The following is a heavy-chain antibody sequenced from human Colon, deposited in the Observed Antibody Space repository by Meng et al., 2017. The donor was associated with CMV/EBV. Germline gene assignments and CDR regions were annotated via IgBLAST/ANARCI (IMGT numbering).Heavy chain of an antibody. D-gene: IGHD4-17*01. CDR2: ISSDGRIT. V-gene: IGHV3-64*02. CDR1: EFAFSSYS. CDR3: ATDPSTVTTNY. J-gene: IGHJ4*02. Sequence: GESLKISCAVSEFAFSSYSMHWVRQAPGKGLEYVSAISSDGRITYYADSVKGRFSVSRDNSKNTLFLQMDSLRPEDTAVYYCATDPSTVTTNYWGQGTLVTVSS.